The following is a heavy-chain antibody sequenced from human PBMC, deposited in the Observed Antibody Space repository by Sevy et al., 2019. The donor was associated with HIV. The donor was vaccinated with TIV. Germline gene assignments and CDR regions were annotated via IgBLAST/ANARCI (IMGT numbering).Heavy chain of an antibody. J-gene: IGHJ6*03. CDR3: ARGAGGDYYYYYYMDV. CDR1: GFTFSSYE. V-gene: IGHV3-48*03. CDR2: ISSSGSTI. D-gene: IGHD3-10*01. Sequence: GGSLRLSCAASGFTFSSYEMSWVRQAPGKGLEWVSYISSSGSTIYYADSVKGRFTISRDNAKNSLYLQMNSLRAEDTAVYYCARGAGGDYYYYYYMDVWGKGTTVTVSS.